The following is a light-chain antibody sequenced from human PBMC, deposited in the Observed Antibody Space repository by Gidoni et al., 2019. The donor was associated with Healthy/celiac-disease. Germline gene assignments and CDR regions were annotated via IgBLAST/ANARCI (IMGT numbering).Light chain of an antibody. Sequence: IQMTQSPSSLSASVGDRVTLTCRASQSISSYLNWYQQKPGKAPKLLIYAASSLQSGVPSRFSGSGSGTDFTLTISSLQPEDFATYYCQQSYSTPWTCGQGTKVEIK. J-gene: IGKJ1*01. CDR2: AAS. CDR3: QQSYSTPWT. CDR1: QSISSY. V-gene: IGKV1-39*01.